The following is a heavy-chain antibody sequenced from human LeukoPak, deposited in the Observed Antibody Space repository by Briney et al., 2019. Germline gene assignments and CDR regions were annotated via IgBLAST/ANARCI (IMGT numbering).Heavy chain of an antibody. J-gene: IGHJ4*02. CDR2: INPNSDGT. CDR3: AREDSGREEL. CDR1: GYTFTGYY. V-gene: IGHV1-2*02. Sequence: ASVKVSCTASGYTFTGYYMHWVRQAPGQGLEWMGWINPNSDGTNYAQKFQGRVNMTRDTSIKTAYMERSRLRSDDTSVYYSAREDSGREELGGQRTRVTVSS. D-gene: IGHD1-26*01.